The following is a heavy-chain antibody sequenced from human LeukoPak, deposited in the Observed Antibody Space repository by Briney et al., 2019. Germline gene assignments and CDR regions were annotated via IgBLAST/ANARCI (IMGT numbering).Heavy chain of an antibody. V-gene: IGHV1-18*01. CDR2: ISAYDDNT. D-gene: IGHD2-21*01. Sequence: ASVNVSCKSSVYTFTRYCISGVRQAPAQGLKWMGWISAYDDNTKYAQKLKGRVTMTTATSTSTGYMALRRLRSDDTAVYYCARDVIRPFDYWGQGTLVTVSS. CDR3: ARDVIRPFDY. J-gene: IGHJ4*02. CDR1: VYTFTRYC.